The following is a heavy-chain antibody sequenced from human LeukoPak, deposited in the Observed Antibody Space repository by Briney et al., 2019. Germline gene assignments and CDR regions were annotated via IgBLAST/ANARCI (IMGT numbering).Heavy chain of an antibody. CDR2: FDNAGSIT. CDR3: VRSAFHAGSGNYYDY. Sequence: GGPLGLSCAASEFTFSNYWIPGFRKPPGRGRFWFSLFDNAGSITTYADSVKGRFTISRDNAENTLYLQMNSLRVEDTAVYYCVRSAFHAGSGNYYDYWGQGTLVTVSS. D-gene: IGHD3-22*01. J-gene: IGHJ4*02. CDR1: EFTFSNYW. V-gene: IGHV3-74*03.